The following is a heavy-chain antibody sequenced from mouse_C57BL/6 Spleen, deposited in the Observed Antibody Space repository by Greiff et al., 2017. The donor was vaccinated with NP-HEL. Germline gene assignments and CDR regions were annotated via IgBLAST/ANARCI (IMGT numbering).Heavy chain of an antibody. J-gene: IGHJ2*01. Sequence: QVQLQQSGAELVRPGTSVKMSCKASGYTFTNYWIGWAKQRPGHGLEWIGDIYPGGGYTKYNEKFKGKATLTAYKTSSTAYMQFSSLTSEDSAIYYCARSRYSYGSSYFDYWGQGTTLTVSS. CDR2: IYPGGGYT. D-gene: IGHD1-1*01. V-gene: IGHV1-63*01. CDR3: ARSRYSYGSSYFDY. CDR1: GYTFTNYW.